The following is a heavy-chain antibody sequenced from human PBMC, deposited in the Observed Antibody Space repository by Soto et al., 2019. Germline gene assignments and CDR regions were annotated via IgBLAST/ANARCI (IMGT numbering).Heavy chain of an antibody. V-gene: IGHV1-3*04. Sequence: ASVKVSCKASGYTFTNFAMHWVRQAPGQRLEWMGWINTGNGNTKYSQKFQGRITLTRDTSATTAYMELSSLRSEDTAVYYCARDATSGWYGGTFDYWGQGTLVTVSS. CDR3: ARDATSGWYGGTFDY. CDR2: INTGNGNT. D-gene: IGHD6-19*01. J-gene: IGHJ4*02. CDR1: GYTFTNFA.